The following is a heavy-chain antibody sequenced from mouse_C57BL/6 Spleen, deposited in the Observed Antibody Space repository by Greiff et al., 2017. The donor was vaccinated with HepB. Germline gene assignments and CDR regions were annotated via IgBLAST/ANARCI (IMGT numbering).Heavy chain of an antibody. CDR3: ARWSSGYSWFAY. D-gene: IGHD3-2*02. CDR1: GYTFTSYW. Sequence: QVHVKQPGAELVKPGASVKMSCKASGYTFTSYWITWVKQRPGQGLEWIGDIYPGSGSTNYNEKFKSKATLTVDTSSSTAYMQLSSLTSEDSAVYYCARWSSGYSWFAYWGQGTLVTVSA. CDR2: IYPGSGST. V-gene: IGHV1-55*01. J-gene: IGHJ3*01.